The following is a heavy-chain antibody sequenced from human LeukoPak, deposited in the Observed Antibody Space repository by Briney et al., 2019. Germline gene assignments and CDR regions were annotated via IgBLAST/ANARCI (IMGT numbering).Heavy chain of an antibody. CDR2: IRSDNSAT. D-gene: IGHD1-26*01. V-gene: IGHV3-48*04. CDR1: GFTFSSYS. J-gene: IGHJ4*02. CDR3: AREGSGSYLDY. Sequence: SGGSLRLSCAVSGFTFSSYSLSWVRQAPGKGLEWVSYIRSDNSATYHADSVKGRFTISRDNAKNSLYLQMNSLRAEDTAVYYCAREGSGSYLDYWGQGTLVTVSS.